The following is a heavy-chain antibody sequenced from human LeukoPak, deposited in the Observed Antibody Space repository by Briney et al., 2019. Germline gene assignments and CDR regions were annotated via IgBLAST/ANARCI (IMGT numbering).Heavy chain of an antibody. Sequence: PGGSLRLSCAASGFTFSSYAMHWVRQAPGKGLEWVAVISYDGSNKYYADSVKGRFTISRDNSKNTLYLQMNSLRAEDTAVYYCASLVEIVVPADYWGQGTLVTVSS. D-gene: IGHD3-22*01. CDR2: ISYDGSNK. CDR1: GFTFSSYA. V-gene: IGHV3-30-3*02. CDR3: ASLVEIVVPADY. J-gene: IGHJ4*02.